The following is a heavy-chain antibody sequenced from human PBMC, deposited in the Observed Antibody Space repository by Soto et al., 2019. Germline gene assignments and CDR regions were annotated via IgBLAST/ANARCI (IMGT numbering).Heavy chain of an antibody. J-gene: IGHJ4*02. CDR1: GFTFSSYS. CDR2: ISSSSSYI. D-gene: IGHD6-13*01. Sequence: GGSLRLSCAASGFTFSSYSMNWVRQAPGKGLEWASSISSSSSYIYYADSVKGRFTISRDNAKNPLYLQMNSLRAEDTAVYYCARDYSSSWPSAFDYWGQGTLVTVSS. V-gene: IGHV3-21*01. CDR3: ARDYSSSWPSAFDY.